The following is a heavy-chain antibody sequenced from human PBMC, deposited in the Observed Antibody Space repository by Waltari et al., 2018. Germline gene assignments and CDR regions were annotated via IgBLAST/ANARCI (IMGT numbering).Heavy chain of an antibody. D-gene: IGHD3-10*01. Sequence: QVQLQQWGAGLLKPSETLSLTCAVYGGSFSGSYWSWIRQPPGKGLEWMGEINHSGRTTSNPSLKSRVTLSVDTSKTQFSRKLSSVTAADTAVYYCASLLWALSGSGSYYNVGYYYYGMDVWGQGTTVTVSS. CDR1: GGSFSGSY. V-gene: IGHV4-34*01. CDR2: INHSGRT. J-gene: IGHJ6*02. CDR3: ASLLWALSGSGSYYNVGYYYYGMDV.